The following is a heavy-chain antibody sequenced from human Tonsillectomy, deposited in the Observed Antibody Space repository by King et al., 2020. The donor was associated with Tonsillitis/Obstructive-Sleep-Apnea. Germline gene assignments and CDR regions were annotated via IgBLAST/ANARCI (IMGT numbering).Heavy chain of an antibody. CDR1: GYTLSELS. Sequence: QLVQSGAEVKKSGASVKVSCKVSGYTLSELSMHWVRQAPGKGLEWMGGFDPEDGEAIYAQKFQGRVTTTEDSSTDTAYMELNSLRSEDTAVFYCATGVLRPRSGHRSRWYARPPLDYWGQGTLVTVSS. CDR2: FDPEDGEA. CDR3: ATGVLRPRSGHRSRWYARPPLDY. D-gene: IGHD3-16*01. V-gene: IGHV1-24*01. J-gene: IGHJ4*02.